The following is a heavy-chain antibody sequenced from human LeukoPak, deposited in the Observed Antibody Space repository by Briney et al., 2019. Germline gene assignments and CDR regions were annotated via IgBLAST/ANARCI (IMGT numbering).Heavy chain of an antibody. V-gene: IGHV4-4*09. CDR3: ASTRRAAVAGRFDS. J-gene: IGHJ4*02. CDR1: GASMSSNY. CDR2: IYHSGNT. Sequence: SGTLSLTCNVSGASMSSNYWSWIRQPPGKELEWIGYIYHSGNTNYSPSLESRVTMSVDESKNQFSLRVHFVSAADTAVYYCASTRRAAVAGRFDSWGQGTLVTVSS. D-gene: IGHD6-19*01.